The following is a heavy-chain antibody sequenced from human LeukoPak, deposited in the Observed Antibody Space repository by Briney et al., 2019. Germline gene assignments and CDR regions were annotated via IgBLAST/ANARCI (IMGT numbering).Heavy chain of an antibody. D-gene: IGHD3-22*01. V-gene: IGHV3-48*04. CDR3: ASPKEADSSGYHDAFDI. CDR1: GFTFSSYS. Sequence: GGSLRLSCAASGFTFSSYSMNWVRQAPGKGLEWVSYISSSSSTIYYADSVKGRFTISRDNAKNSLYLQMNSLRAEDTAVYYCASPKEADSSGYHDAFDIWGQGTMVTVSS. J-gene: IGHJ3*02. CDR2: ISSSSSTI.